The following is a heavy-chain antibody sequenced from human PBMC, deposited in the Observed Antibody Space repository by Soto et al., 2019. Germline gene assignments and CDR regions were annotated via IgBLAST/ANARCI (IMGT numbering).Heavy chain of an antibody. CDR3: ARRMGVGYCSSTSCLWGMDV. J-gene: IGHJ6*02. V-gene: IGHV6-1*01. Sequence: SQTLSLTCAISGDSVSSNSAAWNWIRQSPSRGLEWLGRTYYRSKWYNDYAVSVKSRITINPDTSKNQFSLQLNPVTPEDTAVYYCARRMGVGYCSSTSCLWGMDVWGQGTTVTVSS. CDR1: GDSVSSNSAA. CDR2: TYYRSKWYN. D-gene: IGHD2-2*01.